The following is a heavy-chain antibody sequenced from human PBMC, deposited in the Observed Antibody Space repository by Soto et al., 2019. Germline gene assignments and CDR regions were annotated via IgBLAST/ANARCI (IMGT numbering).Heavy chain of an antibody. Sequence: GESLKISCKGSGYSFTSYWISWVRQMPGKGLEWMGRIYPSDSYTNYSPSFQGHVTISADKSISTAYLQWSNLKASDTAMYYCAYGSGSYYNVPYYYGMDVWGQGTTVTVSS. V-gene: IGHV5-10-1*01. CDR1: GYSFTSYW. CDR2: IYPSDSYT. CDR3: AYGSGSYYNVPYYYGMDV. J-gene: IGHJ6*02. D-gene: IGHD3-10*01.